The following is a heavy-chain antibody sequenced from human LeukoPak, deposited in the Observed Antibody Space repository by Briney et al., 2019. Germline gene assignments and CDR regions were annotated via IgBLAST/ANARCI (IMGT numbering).Heavy chain of an antibody. CDR1: GFTFSSYG. Sequence: GGSLRLSCAASGFTFSSYGMHWARQAPGKGLEWVAVIWYDGSNKYYADSVKGRFTISRDNSKNTLYLQMNSLRAEDTAVYYCARGGVVPAAINYFDYWGQGTLVTVSS. CDR3: ARGGVVPAAINYFDY. D-gene: IGHD2-2*01. J-gene: IGHJ4*02. CDR2: IWYDGSNK. V-gene: IGHV3-33*01.